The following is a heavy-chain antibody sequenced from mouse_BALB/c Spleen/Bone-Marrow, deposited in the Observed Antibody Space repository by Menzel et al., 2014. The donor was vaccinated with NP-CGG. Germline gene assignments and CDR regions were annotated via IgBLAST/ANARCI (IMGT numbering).Heavy chain of an antibody. CDR1: GYTFTSYW. CDR2: INPSNGRT. V-gene: IGHV1S81*02. CDR3: ARGGFGY. J-gene: IGHJ2*01. Sequence: QVQLQQSGAELVKPGASVKLSCKASGYTFTSYWLHWVKQRPGQGLEWIGEINPSNGRTNYNEKFKSTATLPVDKSSSTAYMQRSSLTSEDPAVYYCARGGFGYWGLGPPLTVSS.